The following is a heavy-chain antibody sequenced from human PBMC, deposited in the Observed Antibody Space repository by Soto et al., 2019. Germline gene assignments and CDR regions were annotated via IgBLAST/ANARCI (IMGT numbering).Heavy chain of an antibody. Sequence: GGSLRLSCAASGFTFDDYAMHWVRQAPGKGLEWVSGISWNSGSIGYADSVKGRFTISRDNAKNSLYLQMNSLRAEDTALYYCAKVSLERSGYSSGWFDYWGQGTLVTVSS. J-gene: IGHJ4*02. CDR3: AKVSLERSGYSSGWFDY. CDR1: GFTFDDYA. D-gene: IGHD6-19*01. V-gene: IGHV3-9*01. CDR2: ISWNSGSI.